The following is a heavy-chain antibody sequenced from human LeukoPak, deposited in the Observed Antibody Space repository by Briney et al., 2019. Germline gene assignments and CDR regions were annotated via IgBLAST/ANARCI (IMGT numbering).Heavy chain of an antibody. Sequence: GGSLRLSCLASGFNFGSYALTWVRQAPGQGLEWVSSISSSGQSIYYADSVKGRFIISRDTLKNTLYLQMNSLRGEDTAIYSCAKDSRGGIEEAFFDAWGQGTLVTVSS. J-gene: IGHJ4*02. V-gene: IGHV3-23*01. CDR3: AKDSRGGIEEAFFDA. CDR2: ISSSGQSI. D-gene: IGHD3-10*01. CDR1: GFNFGSYA.